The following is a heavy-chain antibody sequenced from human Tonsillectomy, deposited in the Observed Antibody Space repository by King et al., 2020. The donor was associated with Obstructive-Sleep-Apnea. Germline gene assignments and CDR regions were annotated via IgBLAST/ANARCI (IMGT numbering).Heavy chain of an antibody. CDR3: AREAITGAFDI. Sequence: VQLVESGGGLVQPGGSLRLSCAASGFTVSSNYMSWVRQAPGKGLAWVSVIYSGGSTYYADSVKGRLTISRHNSNNTLYLQMNSLRAEDTAVYYCAREAITGAFDIWGQGTMVTVSS. V-gene: IGHV3-53*04. CDR2: IYSGGST. J-gene: IGHJ3*02. CDR1: GFTVSSNY. D-gene: IGHD5-12*01.